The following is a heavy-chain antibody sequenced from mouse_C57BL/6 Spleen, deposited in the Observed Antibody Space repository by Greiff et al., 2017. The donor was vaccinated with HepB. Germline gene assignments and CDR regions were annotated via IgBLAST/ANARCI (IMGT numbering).Heavy chain of an antibody. V-gene: IGHV5-4*01. CDR3: ARDGDWDGGYYFDY. CDR1: GFTFSSYA. Sequence: DVKLVESGGGLVKPGGSLKLSCAASGFTFSSYAMSWVRQTPEKRLEWVATISDGGSYTYYPDNVKGRFTISRDNAKNNLYLQMSHLKSEDTAMYYCARDGDWDGGYYFDYWGQGTTLTVSS. J-gene: IGHJ2*01. CDR2: ISDGGSYT. D-gene: IGHD4-1*01.